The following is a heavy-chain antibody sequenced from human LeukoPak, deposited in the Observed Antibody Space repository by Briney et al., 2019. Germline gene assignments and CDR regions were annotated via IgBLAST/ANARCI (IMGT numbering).Heavy chain of an antibody. CDR2: FDPEDGET. D-gene: IGHD7-27*01. CDR1: GYTLTELS. J-gene: IGHJ6*02. Sequence: ASVKVSCKVSGYTLTELSMHWVRQAPGKGLEWMGGFDPEDGETIYAQKFQGRVTMTEDTSTDTAYMELRGLTSDDTALYYCATDSRRGSYDPITGDFYHYYGLDVWGQGTTVTVSS. CDR3: ATDSRRGSYDPITGDFYHYYGLDV. V-gene: IGHV1-24*01.